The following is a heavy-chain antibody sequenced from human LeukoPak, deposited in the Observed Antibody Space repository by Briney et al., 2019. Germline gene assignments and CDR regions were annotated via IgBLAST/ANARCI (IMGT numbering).Heavy chain of an antibody. CDR1: GFTLSSYW. J-gene: IGHJ6*02. Sequence: GGSLRLSCATSGFTLSSYWMHWVRQAPGKGLVWVSRINSDGSSTTYADSVKGRFTISRDNAKNTLYLQMNSLRAEDTAVYHCARGSQRGAAANYYGMDVWGQGTTVTVPS. D-gene: IGHD2-2*01. CDR3: ARGSQRGAAANYYGMDV. CDR2: INSDGSST. V-gene: IGHV3-74*01.